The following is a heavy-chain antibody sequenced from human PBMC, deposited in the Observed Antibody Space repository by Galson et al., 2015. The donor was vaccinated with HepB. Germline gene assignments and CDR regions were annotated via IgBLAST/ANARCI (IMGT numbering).Heavy chain of an antibody. Sequence: QSGAEVKKPGESLKISCKGSGYTFSSYWIGWVRQMPGKGLEWMGIIYPGDSDTRYSPPFQGQVTISADKYVSPAYLQWSSLKASDTAMYYCARQRSGSYGFDNWGQGTLATVSS. CDR2: IYPGDSDT. J-gene: IGHJ4*02. CDR1: GYTFSSYW. D-gene: IGHD1-26*01. CDR3: ARQRSGSYGFDN. V-gene: IGHV5-51*01.